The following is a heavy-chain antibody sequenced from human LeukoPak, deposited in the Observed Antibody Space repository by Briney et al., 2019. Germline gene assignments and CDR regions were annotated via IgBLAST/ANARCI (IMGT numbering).Heavy chain of an antibody. Sequence: PSETLSLTCTVSGDSLRKSTFYWVWIRQPPGKGLEWIGSIYYSGGADYNPSLQSRVTISVDTSKNQFSLKLSSVTAADTAVYYCARSPRWYFDLWGRGTLVTVSS. V-gene: IGHV4-39*07. CDR1: GDSLRKSTFY. J-gene: IGHJ2*01. CDR3: ARSPRWYFDL. CDR2: IYYSGGA.